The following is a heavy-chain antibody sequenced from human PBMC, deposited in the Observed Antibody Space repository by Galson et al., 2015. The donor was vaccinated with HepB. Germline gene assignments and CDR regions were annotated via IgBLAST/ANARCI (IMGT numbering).Heavy chain of an antibody. CDR3: ARAGGSSSWYGDIDY. Sequence: CAISGDSVSSNYAGWTWIRQSPSRGLEWLGRTFYRSKWYKDYGESVKSRITINADTTKNQVSLQLNSVTPEDTDVYDCARAGGSSSWYGDIDYWGQGTQVIVSA. CDR2: TFYRSKWYK. D-gene: IGHD6-13*01. V-gene: IGHV6-1*01. CDR1: GDSVSSNYAG. J-gene: IGHJ4*02.